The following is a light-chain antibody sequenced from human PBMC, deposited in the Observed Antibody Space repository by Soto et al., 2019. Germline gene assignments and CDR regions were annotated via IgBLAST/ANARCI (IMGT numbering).Light chain of an antibody. V-gene: IGKV3D-7*01. J-gene: IGKJ5*01. CDR1: QTVRGIY. CDR3: QQDYHIPLT. Sequence: EIGWRQSPRTRSFSAEERATFCCSSSQTVRGIYLAWYQQKPGQAPRLLIYGGSSRATGIPDRFSGSGSGTDFTITISRLQPEDFAVSYCQQDYHIPLTFGQGTRLEIK. CDR2: GGS.